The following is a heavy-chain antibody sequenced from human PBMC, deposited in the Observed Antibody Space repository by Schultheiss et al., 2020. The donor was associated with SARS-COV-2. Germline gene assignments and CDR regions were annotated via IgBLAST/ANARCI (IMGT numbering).Heavy chain of an antibody. V-gene: IGHV4-59*01. D-gene: IGHD6-13*01. Sequence: SQTLSLTCTVSGASINNYYWTWIRQSPGKGLEWIGYFYSSENTNYNPSLQSRVTMSVDVSKKQLSLRLSSVTAADSAVYYCARLEFNSWSYNWFDPWGQGTLVTVSS. CDR3: ARLEFNSWSYNWFDP. J-gene: IGHJ5*02. CDR2: FYSSENT. CDR1: GASINNYY.